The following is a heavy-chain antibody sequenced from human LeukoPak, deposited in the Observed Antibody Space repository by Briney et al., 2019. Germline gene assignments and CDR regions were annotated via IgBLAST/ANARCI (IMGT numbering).Heavy chain of an antibody. CDR2: ISGSGGST. CDR3: AKAAIFCSSTSCHRTPFDY. Sequence: GGSLRLSCVASGFMFSDYAMSWVRQAPGKGLEWVSAISGSGGSTYYADSVKGRFTISRDNSKNTLYLQMNSLRAEDTAVYYCAKAAIFCSSTSCHRTPFDYWGQGTLVTVSS. J-gene: IGHJ4*02. CDR1: GFMFSDYA. V-gene: IGHV3-23*01. D-gene: IGHD2-2*01.